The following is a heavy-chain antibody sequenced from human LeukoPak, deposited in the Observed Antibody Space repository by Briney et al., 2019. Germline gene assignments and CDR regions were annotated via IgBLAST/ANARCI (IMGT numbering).Heavy chain of an antibody. CDR2: IRYDGSNK. CDR3: AKDGYYYDSSGYYFDY. J-gene: IGHJ4*02. CDR1: GFTFSSYG. V-gene: IGHV3-30*02. D-gene: IGHD3-22*01. Sequence: GGSLRLSCAASGFTFSSYGMHWVRQAPGKGLEWVAFIRYDGSNKYNADSVKGRFTISRDNSKNTLYLQMNSLRAEDTAVYYCAKDGYYYDSSGYYFDYWGQGTLVTVSS.